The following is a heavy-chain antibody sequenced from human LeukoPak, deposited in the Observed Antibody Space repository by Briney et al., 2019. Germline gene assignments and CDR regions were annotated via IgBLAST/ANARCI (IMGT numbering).Heavy chain of an antibody. Sequence: SETLSLTCTVSGGSISSYYWSWIRQPPGKGLEWIGYIYYSGSTNYNPSLKSRVTISVDTSKNQFSLKLSSVTAADTAVYYCARAPSTVTTLIDYWGRGTLVTVSS. CDR3: ARAPSTVTTLIDY. J-gene: IGHJ4*02. CDR1: GGSISSYY. CDR2: IYYSGST. V-gene: IGHV4-59*08. D-gene: IGHD4-17*01.